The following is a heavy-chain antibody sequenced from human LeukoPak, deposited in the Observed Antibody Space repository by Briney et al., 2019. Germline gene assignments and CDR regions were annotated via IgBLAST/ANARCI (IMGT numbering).Heavy chain of an antibody. Sequence: PSETLPLTCAVYGGSFSGYYWSWIRQSPGGGLEWIAYIDSSGSTTYNPSLKSRATISLDAFNNQFSLKLRSVIAADTAVYYCARVEQGVTMDRWGQGTLVTVSS. D-gene: IGHD3-10*01. CDR2: IDSSGST. V-gene: IGHV4-59*08. CDR3: ARVEQGVTMDR. CDR1: GGSFSGYY. J-gene: IGHJ5*02.